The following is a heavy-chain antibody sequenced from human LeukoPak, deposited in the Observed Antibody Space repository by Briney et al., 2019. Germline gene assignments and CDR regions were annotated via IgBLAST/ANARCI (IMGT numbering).Heavy chain of an antibody. V-gene: IGHV3-30*02. Sequence: PGGSLRLSCAASGFTFSSYGMHWVRQAPGKGLEWVAFIRYDGSNKYYADSVKGRFTISRDNSKNTLYLQMNSLRAEDTAVYYCAKSYYYGSGSYGLTYFDYWGQGTLVTVSS. CDR1: GFTFSSYG. D-gene: IGHD3-10*01. CDR3: AKSYYYGSGSYGLTYFDY. J-gene: IGHJ4*02. CDR2: IRYDGSNK.